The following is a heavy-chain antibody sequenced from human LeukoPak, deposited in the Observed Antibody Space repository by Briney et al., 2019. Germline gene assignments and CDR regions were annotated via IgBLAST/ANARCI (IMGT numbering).Heavy chain of an antibody. D-gene: IGHD5-12*01. Sequence: PGGSLRLSCAASGFTFSSYSMNWVRQAPGKGLEWVSSISSSSSYIYYADSVKGRFTISRDNAKNSLYLQMNSLRAEDTAVYYCARGGGRGYKVAYHFDYWGQGTLVTVSS. J-gene: IGHJ4*02. CDR2: ISSSSSYI. CDR3: ARGGGRGYKVAYHFDY. V-gene: IGHV3-21*01. CDR1: GFTFSSYS.